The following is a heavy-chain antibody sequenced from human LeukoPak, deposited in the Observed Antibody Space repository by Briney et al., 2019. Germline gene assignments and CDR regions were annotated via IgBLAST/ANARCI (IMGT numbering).Heavy chain of an antibody. V-gene: IGHV3-30*02. Sequence: GGSLRLSCAPSGFTFSSYGMHWVRQAPGKGLEWVAFIRYDGSNKYYADSVKGRFTISRDNAKNTLYLQMNSLRAEDTAVYYCAREVTAMATFDYWGQGTLVTVSS. J-gene: IGHJ4*02. CDR2: IRYDGSNK. D-gene: IGHD5-18*01. CDR1: GFTFSSYG. CDR3: AREVTAMATFDY.